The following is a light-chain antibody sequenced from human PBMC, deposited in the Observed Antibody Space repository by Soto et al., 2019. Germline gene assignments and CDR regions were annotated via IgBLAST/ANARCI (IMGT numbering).Light chain of an antibody. CDR2: GGS. Sequence: EIVLTQSPGTLSLSPGERATLSCRASQRVNSGDLAWYQQRLGQAPRLLIYGGSIRAPGFPDRFSGSGSGTDFTLSISSRVPEDSAVYFCPCQQFPTSPMYTFGQGTKLEIK. CDR3: QQFPTSPMYT. CDR1: QRVNSGD. J-gene: IGKJ2*01. V-gene: IGKV3-20*01.